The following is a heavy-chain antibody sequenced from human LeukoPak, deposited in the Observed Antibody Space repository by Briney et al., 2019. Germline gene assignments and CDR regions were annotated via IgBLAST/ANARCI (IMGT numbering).Heavy chain of an antibody. Sequence: ASVNVSCKASGYTFTSYGISWVRQPPGQGLEWMGWISAYNGNTNYAQKLHDRVTMTTDTSTSTAYMELRSLRSDDTAVYYCARERGRYSNYYYGMDVWGQGTTVTVSS. CDR3: ARERGRYSNYYYGMDV. CDR2: ISAYNGNT. D-gene: IGHD4-11*01. CDR1: GYTFTSYG. V-gene: IGHV1-18*01. J-gene: IGHJ6*02.